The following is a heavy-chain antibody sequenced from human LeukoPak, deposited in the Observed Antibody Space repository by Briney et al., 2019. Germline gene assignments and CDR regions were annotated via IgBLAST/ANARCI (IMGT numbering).Heavy chain of an antibody. Sequence: ASVKVSCKASGGTFSSYAINWVRQAPGQGLEWMGGTIPIFGTANYAQKFQGRVAITTDESTSTAYMELSSLRSEDTAVYYCARDPTSAVDTAMYWDNWFDPWGQGTLVTVSS. D-gene: IGHD5-18*01. V-gene: IGHV1-69*05. CDR2: TIPIFGTA. CDR3: ARDPTSAVDTAMYWDNWFDP. J-gene: IGHJ5*02. CDR1: GGTFSSYA.